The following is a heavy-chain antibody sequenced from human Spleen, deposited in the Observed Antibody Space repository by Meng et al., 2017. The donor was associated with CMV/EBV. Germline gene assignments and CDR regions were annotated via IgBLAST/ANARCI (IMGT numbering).Heavy chain of an antibody. CDR2: ISGSGSST. V-gene: IGHV3-23*01. J-gene: IGHJ1*01. D-gene: IGHD1-14*01. CDR3: AKGGPVAPDPRYFQH. Sequence: GESLKISCAASGFTFDDFGMNWVRQVPGKGLEWVSTISGSGSSTYYADSVKGRFTISRDNSKSTLYLQMNSLRVEDTAVYYCAKGGPVAPDPRYFQHWGQGTLVTVSS. CDR1: GFTFDDFG.